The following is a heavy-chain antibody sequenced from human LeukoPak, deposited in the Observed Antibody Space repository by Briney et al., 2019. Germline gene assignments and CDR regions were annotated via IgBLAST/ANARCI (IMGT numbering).Heavy chain of an antibody. CDR3: ARLITVVRERDYYYGMDV. CDR2: IDWDDDK. V-gene: IGHV2-70*01. CDR1: GFSLSTRGMC. Sequence: SGPALLKPTPTLTLTCTFSGFSLSTRGMCVSWIRQPPGKALEWLALIDWDDDKYYSTSLKTRLTISKDTSKNQVVLTMTNMDPVDTATYYCARLITVVRERDYYYGMDVWGQGTTVTVSS. J-gene: IGHJ6*02. D-gene: IGHD3-10*01.